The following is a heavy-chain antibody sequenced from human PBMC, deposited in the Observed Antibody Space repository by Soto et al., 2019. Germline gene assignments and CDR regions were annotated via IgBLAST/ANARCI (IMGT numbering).Heavy chain of an antibody. V-gene: IGHV1-18*01. Sequence: QVQLVQSGGEVKKPGASVKVSCKASGYTFTSFGVTWVRQAPGQGLEWMGWISVYNGNTNYAQKLQGRVTMTTDTSTSTAYMELRSLTSDDTAVYYCARSPRLTIFGVDYYYDMDVWGQGTTVTVSS. CDR1: GYTFTSFG. CDR2: ISVYNGNT. D-gene: IGHD3-3*01. CDR3: ARSPRLTIFGVDYYYDMDV. J-gene: IGHJ6*02.